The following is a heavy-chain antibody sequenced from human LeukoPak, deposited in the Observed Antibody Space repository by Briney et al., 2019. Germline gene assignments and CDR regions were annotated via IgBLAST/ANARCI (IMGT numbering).Heavy chain of an antibody. CDR2: ISSSSSTI. CDR3: ASWSSSWYYFDY. CDR1: GFTFSSYS. Sequence: GGSLRLSCAASGFTFSSYSMNWVRQAPGKGLEWVSYISSSSSTIYYADSVKGRFTISRENAKNSLYLQMNSLRDEDTAVYYCASWSSSWYYFDYWGQGTLVTVSS. J-gene: IGHJ4*02. V-gene: IGHV3-48*02. D-gene: IGHD6-13*01.